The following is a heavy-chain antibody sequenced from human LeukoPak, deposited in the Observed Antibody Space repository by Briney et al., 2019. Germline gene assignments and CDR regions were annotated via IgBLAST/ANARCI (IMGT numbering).Heavy chain of an antibody. CDR1: GFPFNTYS. Sequence: GGSLRLSCAASGFPFNTYSMNWVRQAPGKGLEWVAVISCDGSNKYYADSVKGRFTISRDNSKNTLYLQMNSLRAEDTAVYYCARVYSGNYCDYWGQGTLVTVSS. D-gene: IGHD1-26*01. J-gene: IGHJ4*02. CDR2: ISCDGSNK. V-gene: IGHV3-30*03. CDR3: ARVYSGNYCDY.